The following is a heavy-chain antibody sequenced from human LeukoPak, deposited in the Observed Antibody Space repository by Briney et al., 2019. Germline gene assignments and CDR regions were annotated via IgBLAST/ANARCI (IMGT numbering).Heavy chain of an antibody. V-gene: IGHV4-34*01. J-gene: IGHJ5*02. D-gene: IGHD3-3*01. CDR3: SRQAQLLTVSYDFWSARNWFAR. CDR2: INHSGST. Sequence: SDTLSLTCAVYGGSFRGYYWSWIRHPPRKGLEGIGEINHSGSTNYNPSLKRPVPISVDTFKNQFSLKLSPVTAADPAVYYFSRQAQLLTVSYDFWSARNWFARWGQGTLVTVSS. CDR1: GGSFRGYY.